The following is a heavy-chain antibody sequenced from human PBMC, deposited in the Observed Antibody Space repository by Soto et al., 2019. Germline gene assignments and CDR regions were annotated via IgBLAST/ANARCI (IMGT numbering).Heavy chain of an antibody. CDR3: ARSLSIAALDYYYGMDV. Sequence: VQLVQSGAEVKKPGSSVKVSCKASGGTFSSYAISWVRQAPGQGLEWMGGIIPIFGTANYAQKFQGRVTITADESTSTAYMELSSLRSEDTAVYYCARSLSIAALDYYYGMDVWGQGTTVTVSS. V-gene: IGHV1-69*01. D-gene: IGHD6-13*01. J-gene: IGHJ6*02. CDR2: IIPIFGTA. CDR1: GGTFSSYA.